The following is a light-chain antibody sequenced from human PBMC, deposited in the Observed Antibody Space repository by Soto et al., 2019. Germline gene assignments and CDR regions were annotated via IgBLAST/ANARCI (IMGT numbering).Light chain of an antibody. V-gene: IGKV1-5*03. J-gene: IGKJ1*01. CDR1: QSISSW. CDR3: QHYNSYSEA. CDR2: KAS. Sequence: EIQVTQSPSTLSGSVGERVTLTCRASQSISSWLAWYQQKPGKAPKLLIHKASTLESGVPSRFSGSGSGTEFTLTISTLQPDDFATYFCQHYNSYSEAFGQGTKVDI.